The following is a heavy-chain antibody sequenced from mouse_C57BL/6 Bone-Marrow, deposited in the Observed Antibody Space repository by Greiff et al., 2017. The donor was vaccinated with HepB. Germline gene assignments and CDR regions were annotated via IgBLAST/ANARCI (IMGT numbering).Heavy chain of an antibody. CDR2: IYPRSGNT. V-gene: IGHV1-81*01. Sequence: VKLVESGAELARPGASVKLSCKASGYTFTSYGISWVKQRTGQGLEWIGEIYPRSGNTYYNEKFKGKATLTADKSSSTAYMELRSLTSEDSAVYFCARKGIGSSSYYYAMDYWGQGTSVTVSS. CDR1: GYTFTSYG. J-gene: IGHJ4*01. D-gene: IGHD1-1*01. CDR3: ARKGIGSSSYYYAMDY.